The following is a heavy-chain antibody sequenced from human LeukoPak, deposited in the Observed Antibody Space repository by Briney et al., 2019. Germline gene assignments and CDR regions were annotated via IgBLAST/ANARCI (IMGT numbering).Heavy chain of an antibody. Sequence: GGSLRLSCAVSGFTFSGYAMHWVRQAPGKGLEGVAVISFDGRIQYYGDSVKGRFTVSRDNSKSTLYLQMNSLRPDDTAIYYCASDMGGSGWTFDYWGQGTLVTVSP. CDR2: ISFDGRIQ. CDR3: ASDMGGSGWTFDY. J-gene: IGHJ4*02. CDR1: GFTFSGYA. D-gene: IGHD3-16*01. V-gene: IGHV3-30*04.